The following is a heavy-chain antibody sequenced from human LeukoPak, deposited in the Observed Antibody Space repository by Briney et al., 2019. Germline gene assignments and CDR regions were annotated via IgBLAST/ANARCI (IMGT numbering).Heavy chain of an antibody. Sequence: PGGSLRLYCAASGFTFSFYSMNWVRQAPGKGLEWISSISSSSNYIYYADSVKGRFTISRDNAKNSLYLQMNSLRADDTAMYYCARDLHGESCTTPNCSWGQGTLVTVSS. J-gene: IGHJ4*02. V-gene: IGHV3-21*01. CDR1: GFTFSFYS. CDR2: ISSSSNYI. CDR3: ARDLHGESCTTPNCS. D-gene: IGHD3-10*01.